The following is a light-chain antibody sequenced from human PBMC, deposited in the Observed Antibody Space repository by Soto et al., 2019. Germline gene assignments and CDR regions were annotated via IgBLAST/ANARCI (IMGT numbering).Light chain of an antibody. CDR1: QSVSSN. Sequence: EIVMMQSPAAPSVSPGERATLSCRASQSVSSNLAWYQQKPGQAPRLLIYGASTRATGIPARFSGSGSGTEFTLTISSLQSEDFAVYYCQQYNNWPRTLGQGTKVDIK. CDR3: QQYNNWPRT. V-gene: IGKV3-15*01. CDR2: GAS. J-gene: IGKJ1*01.